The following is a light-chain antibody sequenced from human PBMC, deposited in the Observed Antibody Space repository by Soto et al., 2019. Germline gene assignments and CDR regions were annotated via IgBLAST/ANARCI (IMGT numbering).Light chain of an antibody. V-gene: IGLV2-14*01. CDR3: SSYTTTSTLL. CDR1: NRDIGAYNL. CDR2: EVR. J-gene: IGLJ3*02. Sequence: QSALTQPASVSGSLGQSITISCTGSNRDIGAYNLVSWYQHYPDTAPKLIIYEVRNRPSGVSYRFTGSRSGNTASLTISALQADDESTFYCSSYTTTSTLLFGGGTKLTVL.